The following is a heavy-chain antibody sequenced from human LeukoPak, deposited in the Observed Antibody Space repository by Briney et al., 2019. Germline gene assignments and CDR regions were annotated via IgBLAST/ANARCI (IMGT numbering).Heavy chain of an antibody. CDR2: IYTSGST. V-gene: IGHV4-61*02. J-gene: IGHJ5*02. CDR3: ARGGRASTRSNSWFDP. D-gene: IGHD2-2*01. CDR1: GGSISSGSYY. Sequence: SETLSLTCTVSGGSISSGSYYWSWIRQPAGKGLEWIGRIYTSGSTNYNPSLKSRVTISVDTSKNQFSLKLSSVTAADTAVYYCARGGRASTRSNSWFDPWGQGTLVTVSS.